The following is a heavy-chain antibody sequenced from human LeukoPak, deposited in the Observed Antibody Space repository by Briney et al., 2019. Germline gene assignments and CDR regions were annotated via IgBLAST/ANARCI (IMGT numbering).Heavy chain of an antibody. V-gene: IGHV1-2*06. CDR2: INPNSGGT. CDR3: AREPPKELSDDSYGY. J-gene: IGHJ4*02. D-gene: IGHD3-22*01. CDR1: GYTFTGYY. Sequence: ASVKVSCKASGYTFTGYYMHWVRQAPGQGLEWMGRINPNSGGTNYAQKFQGRVTMTRDTSISTAYMELSRLRSDDTAVYYCAREPPKELSDDSYGYWGQGTLVTVSS.